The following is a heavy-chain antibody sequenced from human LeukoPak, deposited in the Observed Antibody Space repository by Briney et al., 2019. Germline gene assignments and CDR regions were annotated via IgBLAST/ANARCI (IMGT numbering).Heavy chain of an antibody. CDR3: AKEGLPAELERDNWFDP. CDR1: GFTFSSYA. Sequence: GGSLRLSCAASGFTFSSYAMHWVRQAPGKGLEWVAVISYDGSNKYYADSVKGRFTISRDNSKNTLYLQMNSLRAEDTAVYYCAKEGLPAELERDNWFDPWGQGTLVTVSS. CDR2: ISYDGSNK. J-gene: IGHJ5*02. D-gene: IGHD1-1*01. V-gene: IGHV3-30-3*01.